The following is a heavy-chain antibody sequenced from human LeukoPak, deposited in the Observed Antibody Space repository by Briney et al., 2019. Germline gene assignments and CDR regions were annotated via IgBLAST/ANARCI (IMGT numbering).Heavy chain of an antibody. CDR3: AELGITMIGGV. CDR2: ISSSGTTI. V-gene: IGHV3-48*03. D-gene: IGHD3-10*02. CDR1: GFTFSSYE. Sequence: PGGSLRLSCAASGFTFSSYEMNWVRQAPGKGLEWVSYISSSGTTIYYADSVKGRFTISRDNAKNSLYLQMNSLRAEDTAVYYCAELGITMIGGVWGKGTPVTISS. J-gene: IGHJ6*04.